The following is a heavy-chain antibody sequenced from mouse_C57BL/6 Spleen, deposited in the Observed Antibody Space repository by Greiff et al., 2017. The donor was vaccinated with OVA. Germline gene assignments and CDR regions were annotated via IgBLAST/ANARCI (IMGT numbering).Heavy chain of an antibody. CDR2: IYPGDGDT. V-gene: IGHV1-80*01. Sequence: QVQLQQSGAELVKPGASVKISCKASGYAFSSYWMNWVKQRPGKGLEWIGQIYPGDGDTNYNGKFKGKATLTADKSSSTAYMQLSSLTSEDSAVYFCARRAPIGTGWYFDVWGTGTTVTVSS. CDR3: ARRAPIGTGWYFDV. D-gene: IGHD3-3*01. CDR1: GYAFSSYW. J-gene: IGHJ1*03.